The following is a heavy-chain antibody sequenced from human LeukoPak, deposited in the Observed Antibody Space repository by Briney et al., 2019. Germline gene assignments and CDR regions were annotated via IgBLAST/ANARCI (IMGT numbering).Heavy chain of an antibody. D-gene: IGHD1-26*01. Sequence: GGSLRLSCEASGFTFSSYAMYWVRQAPGKGLVWVSRVQSDGSGPMYADYVKGRFTISRDNARNTLYLQMNSLTAEDTAVYYCARAQVGDPTDYWGQGTLVTVSS. CDR3: ARAQVGDPTDY. J-gene: IGHJ4*02. V-gene: IGHV3-74*03. CDR2: VQSDGSGP. CDR1: GFTFSSYA.